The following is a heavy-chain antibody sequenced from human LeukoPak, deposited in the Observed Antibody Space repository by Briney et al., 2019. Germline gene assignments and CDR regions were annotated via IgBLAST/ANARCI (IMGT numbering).Heavy chain of an antibody. CDR1: GGSISNYY. D-gene: IGHD3-22*01. CDR2: IDYSGST. J-gene: IGHJ4*02. CDR3: ARHSYDSSGYYYFDY. V-gene: IGHV4-59*08. Sequence: SETLSLTCTVSGGSISNYYWSWIRQPPGKGLEWIGYIDYSGSTNYNPSLKSRLTISVDTSKNQLSLHLNSVTAADTAVYYCARHSYDSSGYYYFDYWGQGTLVTVSS.